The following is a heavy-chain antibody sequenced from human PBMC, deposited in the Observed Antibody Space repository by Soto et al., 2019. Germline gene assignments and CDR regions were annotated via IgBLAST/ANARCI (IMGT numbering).Heavy chain of an antibody. CDR3: ARENRIRLHLGELSLVGAFDI. CDR1: GFTVSSNY. D-gene: IGHD3-16*02. J-gene: IGHJ3*02. Sequence: GGSLRLSCTASGFTVSSNYMSWVRQAPGKGLEWVSVIYSGGSTYYADSVKGRFTISRHNSKNTLYLQMNSLRAEDTAVYYCARENRIRLHLGELSLVGAFDIWGQGTMVTVSS. V-gene: IGHV3-53*04. CDR2: IYSGGST.